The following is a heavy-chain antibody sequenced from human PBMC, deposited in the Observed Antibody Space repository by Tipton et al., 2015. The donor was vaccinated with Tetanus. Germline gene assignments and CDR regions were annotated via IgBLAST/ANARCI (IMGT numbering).Heavy chain of an antibody. J-gene: IGHJ3*02. CDR3: ASHYGSGSDDAFDI. V-gene: IGHV4-4*07. Sequence: TLSLTCTVSGGSISSYYWSWIRQPAGKGLEWIGRIYTSGSTNYNPSPKSRVTMSVDTSKNQFSLKLSSVTAADTAVYYCASHYGSGSDDAFDIWGQGTMVTVSS. D-gene: IGHD3-10*01. CDR1: GGSISSYY. CDR2: IYTSGST.